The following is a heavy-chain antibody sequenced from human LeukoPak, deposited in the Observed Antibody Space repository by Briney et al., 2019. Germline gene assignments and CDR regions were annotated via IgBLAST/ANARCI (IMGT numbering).Heavy chain of an antibody. J-gene: IGHJ5*02. Sequence: GGSLRLSCAVSGFTFSSYWMSWVRQAPGKGLEWVASIKEEGSEKHYVDSVKGRFTISRDNAKNSLYLQMNSLRAEDTAVYYCARGHYQLAWGQGILVTVSS. V-gene: IGHV3-7*01. CDR2: IKEEGSEK. D-gene: IGHD2-2*01. CDR1: GFTFSSYW. CDR3: ARGHYQLA.